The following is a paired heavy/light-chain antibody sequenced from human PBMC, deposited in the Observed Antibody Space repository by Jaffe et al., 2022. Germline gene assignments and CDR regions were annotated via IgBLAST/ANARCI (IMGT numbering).Heavy chain of an antibody. CDR3: GKDLELWSYMTAVTNDY. Sequence: QVQLVESGGGVVQPGRSLRLSCAVSGFTFSSYGMHWVRQAPGKGLEWVATISYDGSNEHYADSVKGRFTVSRDNSKNTLYLQMNSLRAEDTAVYHCGKDLELWSYMTAVTNDYWGQGTLVTVSS. J-gene: IGHJ4*02. D-gene: IGHD4-17*01. V-gene: IGHV3-30*18. CDR1: GFTFSSYG. CDR2: ISYDGSNE.
Light chain of an antibody. CDR2: GAS. CDR3: QQYNTYPRT. J-gene: IGKJ4*01. V-gene: IGKV1-16*02. Sequence: DIQMTQSPSSLSASVGDRVTITCRASQGISNHLAWFQKKPGKAPKSLIYGASTLHTGVPSKFSGSGSGTDFTLTISSLQPDDFATYYCQQYNTYPRTFGGGTRVEIK. CDR1: QGISNH.